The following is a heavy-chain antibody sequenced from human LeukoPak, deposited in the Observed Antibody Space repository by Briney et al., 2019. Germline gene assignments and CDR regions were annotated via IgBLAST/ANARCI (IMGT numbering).Heavy chain of an antibody. V-gene: IGHV1-2*06. Sequence: ASVEVSCKASGYTFTGYYMHWVRQAPGQGLEWMGRINPNSGGTNYAQKFQGRVTMTRDTSISTAYMELSRLRSDDTAVYYCARGSALWELLVYFQHRGQGTLVTVSS. CDR2: INPNSGGT. CDR3: ARGSALWELLVYFQH. CDR1: GYTFTGYY. D-gene: IGHD1-26*01. J-gene: IGHJ1*01.